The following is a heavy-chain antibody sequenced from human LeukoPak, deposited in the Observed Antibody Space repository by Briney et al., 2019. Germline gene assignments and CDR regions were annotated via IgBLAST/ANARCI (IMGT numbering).Heavy chain of an antibody. V-gene: IGHV4-61*02. J-gene: IGHJ4*02. CDR2: IYTSGST. D-gene: IGHD3-10*01. CDR3: ARDRYYYGSGSYEGGDY. Sequence: PSQTLSLTCTVSGGSISSGSYYWSWIRQPAGKGLEWIGRIYTSGSTNYNPSLKSRVTISVDTSKNQFSLKLSSVTAADTAVYYCARDRYYYGSGSYEGGDYWGQGTLVTVSS. CDR1: GGSISSGSYY.